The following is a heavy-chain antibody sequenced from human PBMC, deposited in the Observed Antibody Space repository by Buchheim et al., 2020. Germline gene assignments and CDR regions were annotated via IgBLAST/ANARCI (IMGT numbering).Heavy chain of an antibody. CDR2: TYYRSKFYS. CDR3: ARVDSEQWLVTNDYFYALDV. Sequence: QVQLQQSGPGLVKPSQTLSLTCAISGDTVSSNSAAWNWIRQSPSRGLEWLGRTYYRSKFYSDYAVSLSSRLTITPDTSKNQFSLHLSSVTPEDTAVYYCARVDSEQWLVTNDYFYALDVWGQGTT. CDR1: GDTVSSNSAA. V-gene: IGHV6-1*01. J-gene: IGHJ6*02. D-gene: IGHD6-19*01.